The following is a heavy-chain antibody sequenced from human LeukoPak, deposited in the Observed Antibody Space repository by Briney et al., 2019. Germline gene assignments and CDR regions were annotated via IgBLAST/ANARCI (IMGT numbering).Heavy chain of an antibody. Sequence: GGSLRLSCAASGFTFSTYSMNWVRQAPGKGLEWVSSISSSSSSIYYSDSVKGRFTVSRDNAKNSLYLQMNSLRDEDTAVYYCAALFLWTGDYYYGMDVWGQGTTVTVSS. D-gene: IGHD2-21*01. CDR2: ISSSSSSI. CDR1: GFTFSTYS. V-gene: IGHV3-21*01. CDR3: AALFLWTGDYYYGMDV. J-gene: IGHJ6*02.